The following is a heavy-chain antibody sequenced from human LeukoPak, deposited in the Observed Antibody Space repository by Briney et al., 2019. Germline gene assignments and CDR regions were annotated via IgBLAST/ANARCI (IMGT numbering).Heavy chain of an antibody. CDR3: TRDRTTITLFEL. Sequence: PGGSLRLSCAASGFTFSSYAMSWVRQVPGKGLVWVSRISPDGSTTGYADSVKGRFTASRDNARNTLYLQINSLRAEDSAVYYCTRDRTTITLFELWGQGTLVTVSS. CDR1: GFTFSSYA. V-gene: IGHV3-74*01. D-gene: IGHD4-11*01. CDR2: ISPDGSTT. J-gene: IGHJ4*02.